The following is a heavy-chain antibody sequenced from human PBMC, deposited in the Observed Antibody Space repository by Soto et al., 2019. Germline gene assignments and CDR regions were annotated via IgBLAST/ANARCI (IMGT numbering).Heavy chain of an antibody. CDR2: IKGDGSST. Sequence: GLPLRLSWAASGCTCSNYWMHWVLKAPGTGLEWVSRIKGDGSSTSYTDSVKGRFTISRDNAKNTLYLQMNSLGAEDTAVYWCARGIRNYYGVDVWGQGTTVTVSS. CDR3: ARGIRNYYGVDV. J-gene: IGHJ6*02. V-gene: IGHV3-74*01. CDR1: GCTCSNYW.